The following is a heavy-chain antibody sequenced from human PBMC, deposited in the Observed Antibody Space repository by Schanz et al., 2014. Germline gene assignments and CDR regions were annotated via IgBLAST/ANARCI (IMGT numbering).Heavy chain of an antibody. CDR3: AIIGVMVAVAGTRADY. CDR2: ISASGGST. Sequence: VQLVESGGGVVQPGRSLRLSCAAYGFTFRDYYMSWIRQAPGKGLEWVSTISASGGSTYYAGSVKGRFTISRDNSKNILYLQMNSLRAEDTALYYCAIIGVMVAVAGTRADYWGQGTLVTVAA. V-gene: IGHV3-23*04. J-gene: IGHJ4*02. D-gene: IGHD6-19*01. CDR1: GFTFRDYY.